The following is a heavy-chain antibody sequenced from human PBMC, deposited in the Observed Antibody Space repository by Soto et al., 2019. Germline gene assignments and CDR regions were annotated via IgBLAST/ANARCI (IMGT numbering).Heavy chain of an antibody. V-gene: IGHV3-21*01. CDR1: GFTFGAYS. J-gene: IGHJ4*02. D-gene: IGHD1-1*01. CDR2: INPSGTDI. CDR3: MTTTRDRPFDY. Sequence: EVQLVESGGGLVNPGESLRLSCAASGFTFGAYSLSWVRQAPGKGLEWVSSINPSGTDIHYADSVEGRFTISRDNARSSLYLQMISLRVDDTAVYYCMTTTRDRPFDYWGQGTLVTVSS.